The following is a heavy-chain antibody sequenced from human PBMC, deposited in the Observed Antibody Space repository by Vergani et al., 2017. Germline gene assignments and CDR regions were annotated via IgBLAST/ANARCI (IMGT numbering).Heavy chain of an antibody. J-gene: IGHJ6*02. CDR2: ISSSSSTI. CDR1: GFTFSSYS. D-gene: IGHD3-10*01. CDR3: ARDEEFGDHGNPYYYYGMDV. Sequence: EVQLVESGGGLVQPGGSLRLSCAASGFTFSSYSMNWVRQAPGKGLEWVSYISSSSSTIYYADSVKGRFTISRDNAKNSLYLQMNSLRAEDTAVYYCARDEEFGDHGNPYYYYGMDVWGQGTTVTVSS. V-gene: IGHV3-48*01.